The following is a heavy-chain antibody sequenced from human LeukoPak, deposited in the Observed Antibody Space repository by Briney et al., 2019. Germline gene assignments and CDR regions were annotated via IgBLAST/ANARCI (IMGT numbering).Heavy chain of an antibody. CDR1: GGSISSSSYY. CDR2: IYYSGST. CDR3: ARGDILSGYTN. Sequence: SETLSLTCTVSGGSISSSSYYWGWIRQPPGKGLEWIGSIYYSGSTYYNPSLKSRVTISVDTSKNQFSLKPSSVTAADTAVYYCARGDILSGYTNWGQGTLVTVSS. V-gene: IGHV4-39*07. D-gene: IGHD3-9*01. J-gene: IGHJ4*02.